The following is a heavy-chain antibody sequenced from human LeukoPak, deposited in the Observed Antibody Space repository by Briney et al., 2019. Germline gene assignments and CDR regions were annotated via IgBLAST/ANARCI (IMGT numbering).Heavy chain of an antibody. D-gene: IGHD2-8*02. V-gene: IGHV1-69*06. CDR3: ARERRLYWAQLTVRFQEYFDY. J-gene: IGHJ4*02. CDR1: GGTFSSYA. CDR2: IIPIFGTA. Sequence: SVKVSCKASGGTFSSYAISWVRQAPGQGLEWMGGIIPIFGTANYAQKFQGRVTITADKSTSTAHMELSSLRSEDTAVYYCARERRLYWAQLTVRFQEYFDYWGQGTLVTVSS.